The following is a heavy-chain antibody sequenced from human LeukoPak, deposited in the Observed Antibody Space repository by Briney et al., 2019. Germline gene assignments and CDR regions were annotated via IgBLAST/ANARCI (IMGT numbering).Heavy chain of an antibody. Sequence: PGGTLRLSCAASGFTFSSYGMHWVRQAPGKGLEWVAVISYDGSNKYYADSVKGRFTISRDNSKNTLYLQMNSLRAEDTAVYYCAKDRQFAAVAGTFDYWGQGTLVTVSS. V-gene: IGHV3-30*18. CDR2: ISYDGSNK. J-gene: IGHJ4*02. CDR1: GFTFSSYG. CDR3: AKDRQFAAVAGTFDY. D-gene: IGHD6-19*01.